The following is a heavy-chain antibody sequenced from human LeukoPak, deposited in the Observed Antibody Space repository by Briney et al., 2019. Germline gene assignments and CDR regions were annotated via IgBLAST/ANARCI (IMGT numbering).Heavy chain of an antibody. D-gene: IGHD3-3*01. CDR1: GGSFSGYY. J-gene: IGHJ5*02. CDR2: INHSGST. V-gene: IGHV4-34*01. Sequence: SETLSLTCAVYGGSFSGYYWSWIRQPPGKGLEWIGEINHSGSTNYNPSLKSRVTISVDTSKNQFSLKLSSVTAADTAAYYCARERAGVVTYKWFDPWGQGTLVTVSS. CDR3: ARERAGVVTYKWFDP.